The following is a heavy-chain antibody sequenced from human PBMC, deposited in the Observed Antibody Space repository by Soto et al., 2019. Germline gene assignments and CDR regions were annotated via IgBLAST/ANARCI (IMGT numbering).Heavy chain of an antibody. Sequence: SEPLSLTCPVSGGSISSGGYYWSWIRQHRGKGLEWIGYIYYSGSTYYNPSLKSRVTISVDTSKNQFSLKLSSVTAADTAVYYCARARRYDSRPLKHFDPWGQGTLVTVS. D-gene: IGHD3-22*01. CDR2: IYYSGST. J-gene: IGHJ5*02. V-gene: IGHV4-31*03. CDR1: GGSISSGGYY. CDR3: ARARRYDSRPLKHFDP.